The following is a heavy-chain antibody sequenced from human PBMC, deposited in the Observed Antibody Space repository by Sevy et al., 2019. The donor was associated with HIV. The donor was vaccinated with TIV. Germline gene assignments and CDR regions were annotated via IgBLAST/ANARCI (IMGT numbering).Heavy chain of an antibody. V-gene: IGHV3-73*01. Sequence: GGSLRLSCAASGFAFRGSATHWVRQASGKGLEWIGRIRSKGNSFATDYVPSVKGRFTISRDDSKKTAYLEMSSLKIDDTAVYYCAGQVGDTVMAIFDYWGQGTLVTVSS. CDR1: GFAFRGSA. CDR2: IRSKGNSFAT. D-gene: IGHD1-26*01. J-gene: IGHJ4*02. CDR3: AGQVGDTVMAIFDY.